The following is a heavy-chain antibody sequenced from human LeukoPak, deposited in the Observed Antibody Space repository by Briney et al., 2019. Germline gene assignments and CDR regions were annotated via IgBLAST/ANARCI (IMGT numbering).Heavy chain of an antibody. J-gene: IGHJ4*02. D-gene: IGHD1-26*01. CDR1: GGSISSYY. CDR3: ARLDNGRGAFDY. V-gene: IGHV4-59*08. Sequence: SETLSLTCSVSGGSISSYYWSWIRQPPGKGLEWIGYIYYSGSTNYNPSLKSRVTISVDTSKNQFSLKLNSVTAADTAVYYCARLDNGRGAFDYWGQGTLVTVSS. CDR2: IYYSGST.